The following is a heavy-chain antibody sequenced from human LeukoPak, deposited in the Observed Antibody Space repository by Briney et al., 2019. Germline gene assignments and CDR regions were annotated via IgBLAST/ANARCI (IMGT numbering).Heavy chain of an antibody. V-gene: IGHV3-23*01. CDR3: AKSHLAWNHGSFFDY. Sequence: GGSLRLSCAASGFTFSDYAMSWVRQAPGKGLEWVSVLSGPSLMTYYADPVKGRFTISRDNSKNTLFLQMNSLRAEDTAVYYCAKSHLAWNHGSFFDYWGQGTLVTVSS. J-gene: IGHJ4*02. CDR1: GFTFSDYA. D-gene: IGHD1-14*01. CDR2: LSGPSLMT.